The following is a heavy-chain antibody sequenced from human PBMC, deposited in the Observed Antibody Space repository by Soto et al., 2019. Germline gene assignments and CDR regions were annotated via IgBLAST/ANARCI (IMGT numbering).Heavy chain of an antibody. CDR1: GYTFTSYG. CDR3: ASLLDYYGSGSPINRYGMDV. J-gene: IGHJ6*02. CDR2: LSAYNGNT. V-gene: IGHV1-18*04. D-gene: IGHD3-10*01. Sequence: QVQLVQSGAEVKKPGASVKVSCKASGYTFTSYGISWVRQAPGQGLEWMGWLSAYNGNTIYAQKLQGRVTMTTDTSTSTAYMELRSLRADDTAVYYCASLLDYYGSGSPINRYGMDVWGQGTTVTVSS.